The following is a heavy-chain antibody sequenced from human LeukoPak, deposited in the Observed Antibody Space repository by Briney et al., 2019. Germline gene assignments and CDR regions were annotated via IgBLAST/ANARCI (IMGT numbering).Heavy chain of an antibody. Sequence: GGSLRPSCAASGFTFSSYVMSWVRQAPGKGLEWVSAISGSGGSTYYADSVKGRFTISRDNSKNTLYLQMNSLRAEDTAVYYCAKETNQAVAGALDYWGQGTLVTVSS. CDR2: ISGSGGST. CDR3: AKETNQAVAGALDY. CDR1: GFTFSSYV. J-gene: IGHJ4*02. D-gene: IGHD6-19*01. V-gene: IGHV3-23*01.